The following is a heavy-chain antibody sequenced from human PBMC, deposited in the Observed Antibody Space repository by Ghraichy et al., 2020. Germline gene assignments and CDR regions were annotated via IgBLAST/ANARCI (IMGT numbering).Heavy chain of an antibody. CDR1: GGSFSGYY. D-gene: IGHD2-2*01. V-gene: IGHV4-34*01. CDR2: INHSGST. CDR3: ERVFVVAPYRGGAFDI. J-gene: IGHJ3*02. Sequence: ESLNISCAVYGGSFSGYYWSWIRQPPGKGLEWIGEINHSGSTNYNPSLKSRVTISVDTSKNQFSLKLSSVTAADTAVYYCERVFVVAPYRGGAFDIWGQGTMVTVSS.